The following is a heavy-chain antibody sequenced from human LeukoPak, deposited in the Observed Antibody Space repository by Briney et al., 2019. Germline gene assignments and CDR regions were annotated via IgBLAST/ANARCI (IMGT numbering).Heavy chain of an antibody. Sequence: SVKVSCKASGGTFSSYAISWVRQAPGQGLEWMGGIIPIFGTANYAQKFQGRATMTRDMSTSTVYMELSSLRSEDTAVYYCARRDLSVNWYFDLWGRGTLVTVSS. V-gene: IGHV1-69*05. CDR1: GGTFSSYA. CDR2: IIPIFGTA. CDR3: ARRDLSVNWYFDL. J-gene: IGHJ2*01. D-gene: IGHD3-16*02.